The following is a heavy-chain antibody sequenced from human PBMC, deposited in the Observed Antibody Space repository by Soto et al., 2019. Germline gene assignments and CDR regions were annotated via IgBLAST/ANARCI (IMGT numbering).Heavy chain of an antibody. V-gene: IGHV3-23*01. CDR2: TSNGGNT. J-gene: IGHJ6*02. CDR3: AKDFRPGLIVPTKSGFDP. Sequence: EVQLLESGGGLVQRGGSLRLSCEASGFPFSTYAMTWVRQVPGKGLEWVSTTSNGGNTEFAESVRGRFTVFRDNSKNTIYLQMSCLRAEDSRTYFCAKDFRPGLIVPTKSGFDPWGQGTTVTVS. D-gene: IGHD3-10*01. CDR1: GFPFSTYA.